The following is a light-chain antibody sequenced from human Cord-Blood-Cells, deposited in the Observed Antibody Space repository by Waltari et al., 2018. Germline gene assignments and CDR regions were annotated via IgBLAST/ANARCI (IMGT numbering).Light chain of an antibody. J-gene: IGLJ1*01. Sequence: QSVLTQPPSASGTPGQRVTISCSGSSPHLGSNSVYWYQQLPGTAPKLLIYRNNQRPSGVPDRFSGSKSGTSASLAISGLRSEDEADYYCAAWDDSLSGYVFGTGTKVTVL. CDR1: SPHLGSNS. V-gene: IGLV1-47*01. CDR2: RNN. CDR3: AAWDDSLSGYV.